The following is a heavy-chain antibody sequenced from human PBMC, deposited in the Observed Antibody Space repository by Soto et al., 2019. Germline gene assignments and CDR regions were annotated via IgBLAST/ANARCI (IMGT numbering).Heavy chain of an antibody. J-gene: IGHJ5*02. CDR2: VVGSGGEI. V-gene: IGHV3-23*01. CDR3: AKDAVYNDGLWLMDS. CDR1: GFTISTYA. D-gene: IGHD2-21*01. Sequence: GGSLRLSCAASGFTISTYAMTWVRQAPGKGLECVSGVVGSGGEIYYADSVKGRFTISKDNSKNTLYLQMNSLRDEDTAVYYCAKDAVYNDGLWLMDSWGRGTLVTVSS.